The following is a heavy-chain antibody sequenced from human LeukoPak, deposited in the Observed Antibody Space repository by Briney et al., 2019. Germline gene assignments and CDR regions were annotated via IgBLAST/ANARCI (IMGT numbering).Heavy chain of an antibody. J-gene: IGHJ3*02. V-gene: IGHV1-18*01. CDR3: AREARLNYYDSSGYPYDAFDI. CDR1: GYTFTSYG. D-gene: IGHD3-22*01. Sequence: ASVKVSCKASGYTFTSYGISWVRQAPGQGLEWMGWISAYNGNTNYAQKLQGRVTMTTDTSTSTAYMELRSLRSDDTAVYYCAREARLNYYDSSGYPYDAFDIWGQGTMVTVSS. CDR2: ISAYNGNT.